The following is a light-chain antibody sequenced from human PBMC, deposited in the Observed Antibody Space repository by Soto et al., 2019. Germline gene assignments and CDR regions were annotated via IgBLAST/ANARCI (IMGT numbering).Light chain of an antibody. CDR2: DAS. V-gene: IGKV3-15*01. CDR1: QSVRSD. J-gene: IGKJ4*01. CDR3: QQYNKWPPLT. Sequence: EIVMTQSPATLSVSPGERATLSCRASQSVRSDLAWYQQKPGQAPRLLIYDASTRATGIPVRFSGSGSGTEFSLTISSLQSEDFALYYCQQYNKWPPLTFGGGTKVEI.